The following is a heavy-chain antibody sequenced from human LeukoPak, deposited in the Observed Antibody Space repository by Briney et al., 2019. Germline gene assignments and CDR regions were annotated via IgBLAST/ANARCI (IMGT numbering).Heavy chain of an antibody. D-gene: IGHD6-13*01. CDR3: ARGSSSYDC. CDR1: GFSLSSYA. CDR2: ISSDSIYI. J-gene: IGHJ4*02. Sequence: GGSLRLSCAASGFSLSSYAMNWVRQAPGKGLEWVSSISSDSIYIYYADSVKGRFTSSRDNAKNSLYLQMNSLRAEDTAVYYCARGSSSYDCWGQGTLLTVSS. V-gene: IGHV3-21*01.